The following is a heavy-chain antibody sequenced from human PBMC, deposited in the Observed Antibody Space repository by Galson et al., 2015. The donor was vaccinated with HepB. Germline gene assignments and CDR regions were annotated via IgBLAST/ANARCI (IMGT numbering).Heavy chain of an antibody. D-gene: IGHD1-14*01. J-gene: IGHJ5*02. CDR1: GFTFGDYA. V-gene: IGHV3-49*03. CDR3: TRDGRTRRYNWFDP. CDR2: IRSKAYGGTT. Sequence: SLRLSCAASGFTFGDYAMSWFRQAPGKGLEWVGFIRSKAYGGTTEYAASVKGRFTISRDDSKSIAYLQMNSLKTEDTAVYYCTRDGRTRRYNWFDPWGQGTLVTVSS.